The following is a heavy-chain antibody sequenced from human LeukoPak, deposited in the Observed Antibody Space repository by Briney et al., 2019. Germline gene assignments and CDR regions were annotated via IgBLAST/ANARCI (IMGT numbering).Heavy chain of an antibody. CDR2: FDPEDGET. CDR1: GYTLTELS. J-gene: IGHJ3*02. V-gene: IGHV1-24*01. Sequence: ASVKVSCKVSGYTLTELSMHWVRQAPGKGLEWMGGFDPEDGETIYAQKFQGRVTMTEDTSTDTAYMELSSLRSEDTAVYYCATDRGDSSGYYSDDAFDIWGQGTMVTVSS. CDR3: ATDRGDSSGYYSDDAFDI. D-gene: IGHD3-22*01.